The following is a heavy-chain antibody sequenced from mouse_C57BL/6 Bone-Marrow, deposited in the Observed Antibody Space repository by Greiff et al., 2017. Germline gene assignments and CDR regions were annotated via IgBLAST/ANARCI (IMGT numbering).Heavy chain of an antibody. Sequence: EVKLVESGGGLVKPGGSLKLSCAASGFTFSSSAMSWVRQTPEKRLEWVATISDGGSYTYYPDNVKGRFTISRDNAKNNLYLQMSHLKSEDTAMYYCARDGSSSDYWGQGTTLTVAS. D-gene: IGHD1-1*01. J-gene: IGHJ2*01. CDR1: GFTFSSSA. CDR2: ISDGGSYT. V-gene: IGHV5-4*01. CDR3: ARDGSSSDY.